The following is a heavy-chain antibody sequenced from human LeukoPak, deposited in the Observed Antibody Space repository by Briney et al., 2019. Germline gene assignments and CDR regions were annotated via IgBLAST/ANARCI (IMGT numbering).Heavy chain of an antibody. CDR1: GYTFTSYY. V-gene: IGHV1-46*01. Sequence: ASVNVSCKASGYTFTSYYMHWVRQALGQGLEWMGIINPSGGSTSYAQKFQGRVTMTRDTSTSTVYMELSSLRSEDTAVYYCARDRDGYKPFDYWGQGTLVTVSS. J-gene: IGHJ4*02. CDR3: ARDRDGYKPFDY. CDR2: INPSGGST. D-gene: IGHD5-24*01.